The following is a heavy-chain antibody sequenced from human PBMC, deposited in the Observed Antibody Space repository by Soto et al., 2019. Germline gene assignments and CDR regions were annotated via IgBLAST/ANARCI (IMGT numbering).Heavy chain of an antibody. Sequence: GGTLRLSCAASRFTVSNNYMGWVRQAPGKGLEWVSVIYSGGTTYYADSVKGRFTISRDNSQNTLYLQMNSLRAEDTAVYYCASVGIYYYYMDVWGKGTTVTVSS. CDR2: IYSGGTT. J-gene: IGHJ6*03. CDR1: RFTVSNNY. CDR3: ASVGIYYYYMDV. V-gene: IGHV3-66*01.